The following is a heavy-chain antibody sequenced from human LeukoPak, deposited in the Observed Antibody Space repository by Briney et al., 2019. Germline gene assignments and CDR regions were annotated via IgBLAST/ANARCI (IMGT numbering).Heavy chain of an antibody. CDR2: IYDSGST. D-gene: IGHD5-24*01. V-gene: IGHV4-59*01. J-gene: IGHJ4*02. CDR1: GGSTSSYY. Sequence: SETLSLTCTVSGGSTSSYYWRWIRQPPGKALEWIGYIYDSGSTNYNPSLESRVTISVDTSKYQFSLQLRSVTPADTAVYYCARAIDGQYDYWGQGTLVTVSS. CDR3: ARAIDGQYDY.